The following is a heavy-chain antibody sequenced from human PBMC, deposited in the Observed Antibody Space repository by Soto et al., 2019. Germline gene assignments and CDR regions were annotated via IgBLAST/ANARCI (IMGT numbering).Heavy chain of an antibody. CDR3: ASAHAPTLPFDF. J-gene: IGHJ4*02. V-gene: IGHV4-59*01. CDR2: LFHSGNA. D-gene: IGHD2-15*01. Sequence: LSLTCSVSGGSMSNVYWSWIRQPPGKGLEWLGFLFHSGNAKYSPSLQSRVTMSIDTSKDQFSLSLESVTAADTAVYFCASAHAPTLPFDFWGQGTLVTVSS. CDR1: GGSMSNVY.